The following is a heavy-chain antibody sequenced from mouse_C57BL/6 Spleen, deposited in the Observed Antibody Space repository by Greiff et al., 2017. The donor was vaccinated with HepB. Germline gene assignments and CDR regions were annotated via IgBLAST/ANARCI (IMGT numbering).Heavy chain of an antibody. CDR2: ISYSGST. Sequence: DVHLVESGPGLAKPSQTLSLTCSVTGYSITSDYWNWIRKFPGNKLEYMGYISYSGSTYYNPSLKSRISITRDTSKTQYYLQLNSVTTEDTATYYCARNDYGSSPNWYYDVWGTGATVTGSS. J-gene: IGHJ1*03. V-gene: IGHV3-8*01. CDR1: GYSITSDY. CDR3: ARNDYGSSPNWYYDV. D-gene: IGHD1-1*01.